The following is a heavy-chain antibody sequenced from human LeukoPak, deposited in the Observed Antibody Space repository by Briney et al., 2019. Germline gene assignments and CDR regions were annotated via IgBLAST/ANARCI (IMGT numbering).Heavy chain of an antibody. CDR3: ARDFSVAARKIDY. CDR2: ISSSSSTI. D-gene: IGHD2-15*01. CDR1: GFSFSGYG. Sequence: GGSLRLSCVASGFSFSGYGMNWVRQAPGKGLEWVSYISSSSSTIYYADSVKGRFTISRDNAKNSLYLQMNSLRDEDTAVYYCARDFSVAARKIDYWGQGTLVTVSS. V-gene: IGHV3-48*02. J-gene: IGHJ4*02.